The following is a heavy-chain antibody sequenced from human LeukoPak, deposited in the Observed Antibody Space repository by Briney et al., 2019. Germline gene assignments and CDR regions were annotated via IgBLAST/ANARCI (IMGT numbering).Heavy chain of an antibody. CDR3: ASYSSWTDAFDI. J-gene: IGHJ3*02. D-gene: IGHD6-6*01. CDR1: GYTFTSYD. CDR2: MNPNSGNT. V-gene: IGHV1-8*01. Sequence: ASVKVSCKASGYTFTSYDINWVRQATGQGLEWMGWMNPNSGNTGYAQKFQGRVTITTDESTSTAYMELSSLRSEDTAVYYCASYSSWTDAFDIWGQGTMVTVSS.